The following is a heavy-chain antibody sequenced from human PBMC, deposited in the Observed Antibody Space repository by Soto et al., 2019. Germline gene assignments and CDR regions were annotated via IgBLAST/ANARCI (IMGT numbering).Heavy chain of an antibody. CDR1: GYTFTSYG. CDR3: ATDGVPDYGDYNWFDP. CDR2: FDPEDGET. V-gene: IGHV1-24*01. J-gene: IGHJ5*02. Sequence: ASVKVSCKASGYTFTSYGISWVRQAPGKGLEWMGGFDPEDGETIYAQKFQGRVTMTEDTSTDTAYMELSSLRAEDTAVYYCATDGVPDYGDYNWFDPWGQGTLVTVSS. D-gene: IGHD4-17*01.